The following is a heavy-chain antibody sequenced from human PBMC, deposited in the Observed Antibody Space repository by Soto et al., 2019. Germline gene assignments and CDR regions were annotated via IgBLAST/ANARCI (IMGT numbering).Heavy chain of an antibody. D-gene: IGHD2-15*01. CDR2: FDPEDGET. CDR1: GYTLTELS. V-gene: IGHV1-24*01. Sequence: ASVKVSCKVSGYTLTELSIHWVRQAPGKGIEWIGGFDPEDGETIYAQKFQGRVTMTEDTSTDTAYMELSSLRSEDTAVYYCATEGSEDWFDPWGQGTLVTVSS. CDR3: ATEGSEDWFDP. J-gene: IGHJ5*02.